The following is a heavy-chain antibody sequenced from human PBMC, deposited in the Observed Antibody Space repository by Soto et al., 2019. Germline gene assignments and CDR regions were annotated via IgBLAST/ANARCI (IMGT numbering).Heavy chain of an antibody. CDR1: GFTSSSYS. CDR2: ISSSSSYI. D-gene: IGHD3-3*01. CDR3: ARADLAYDFWSGYLPYYYYYGMDV. J-gene: IGHJ6*02. V-gene: IGHV3-21*01. Sequence: PGGSLRLSCAASGFTSSSYSMNWVRQAPGKGLEWVSSISSSSSYIYYADSVKGRFTISRDNAKNSLYLQMNSLRAEDTAVYYCARADLAYDFWSGYLPYYYYYGMDVWGQGTTVTVSS.